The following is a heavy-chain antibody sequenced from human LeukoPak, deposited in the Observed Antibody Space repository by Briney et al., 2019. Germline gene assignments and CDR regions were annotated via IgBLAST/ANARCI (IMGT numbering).Heavy chain of an antibody. D-gene: IGHD2-15*01. CDR2: ISGSGGST. CDR1: GFTFSSYA. V-gene: IGHV3-23*01. J-gene: IGHJ4*02. CDR3: ARDHGISWSLFDY. Sequence: GGSLRLSCAASGFTFSSYAMSWVRQAPGKGLEWVSAISGSGGSTYYADSVKGRFTISRDNSKNTLYLQMNSLRAEDTAVYYCARDHGISWSLFDYWGQGTLVTVSS.